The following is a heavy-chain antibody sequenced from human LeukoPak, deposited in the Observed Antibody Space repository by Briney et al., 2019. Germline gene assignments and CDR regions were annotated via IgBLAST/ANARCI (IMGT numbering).Heavy chain of an antibody. Sequence: PGGSLRLSCAASGFTFSSYGMGWVRQAPGKGLEWVSAISGSGGSTYYADSVKGRFTISRDNSKNTLYLQMNSLRAEDTAVYYCAKGRGAYQLLWYFDYWGQGTLVTVSS. J-gene: IGHJ4*02. CDR2: ISGSGGST. V-gene: IGHV3-23*01. CDR3: AKGRGAYQLLWYFDY. D-gene: IGHD2-2*01. CDR1: GFTFSSYG.